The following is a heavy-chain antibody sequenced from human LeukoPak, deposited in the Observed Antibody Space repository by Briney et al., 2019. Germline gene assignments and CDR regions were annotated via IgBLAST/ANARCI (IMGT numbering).Heavy chain of an antibody. D-gene: IGHD3-10*01. CDR3: ATVMVRGVIISRREKWFDP. J-gene: IGHJ5*02. Sequence: GASVKVSCKVSGYTLTELSMHWVRQAPGKGLEWMGGFDPEDGETIYAQKFQGRVTMTEDTSTDTAYMELSSLRSEDTAVYYCATVMVRGVIISRREKWFDPWGQGTLVTVSS. V-gene: IGHV1-24*01. CDR1: GYTLTELS. CDR2: FDPEDGET.